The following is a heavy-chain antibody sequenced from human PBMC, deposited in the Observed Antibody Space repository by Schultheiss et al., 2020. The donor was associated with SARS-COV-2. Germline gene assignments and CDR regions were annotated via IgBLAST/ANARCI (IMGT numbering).Heavy chain of an antibody. D-gene: IGHD3-3*01. CDR1: GFTFSSYS. Sequence: GGSLRLSCAASGFTFSSYSMNWVRQAPGKGLEWVSYISSSSSTIYYADSVKGRFTISRDNAKNSLFMQMNSLRAEDTAVYYCATDSYYDFWSNWGQGTLVTVSS. CDR2: ISSSSSTI. V-gene: IGHV3-48*04. CDR3: ATDSYYDFWSN. J-gene: IGHJ4*02.